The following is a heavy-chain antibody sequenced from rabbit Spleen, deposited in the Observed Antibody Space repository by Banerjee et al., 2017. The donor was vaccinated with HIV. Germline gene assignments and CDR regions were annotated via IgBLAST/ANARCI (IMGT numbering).Heavy chain of an antibody. CDR2: IYVGSSGYR. V-gene: IGHV1S45*01. CDR3: ARGGNGDGDGLHL. J-gene: IGHJ4*01. CDR1: GFSFSSSYW. Sequence: QEQLEESGGDLVKPEGSLTLTCTASGFSFSSSYWIWWVRQAPGKGLEWIACIYVGSSGYRDYASWAKGRFTISKTSSTTVTLQVTSLTAADTATYFCARGGNGDGDGLHLWGPGTLVTVS. D-gene: IGHD2-1*01.